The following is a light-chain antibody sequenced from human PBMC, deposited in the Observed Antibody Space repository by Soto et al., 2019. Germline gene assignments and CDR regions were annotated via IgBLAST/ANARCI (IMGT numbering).Light chain of an antibody. Sequence: DIQMIQSPSTLSASVGDRVTITCRASQSISSWLAWYQQKPGKAPKLLIYDASSLESGVPSRSSGSGSGTEFTLTISSLQPDDFATYYCQQYNSYSQTFGQGTKVDIK. V-gene: IGKV1-5*01. CDR3: QQYNSYSQT. CDR2: DAS. J-gene: IGKJ1*01. CDR1: QSISSW.